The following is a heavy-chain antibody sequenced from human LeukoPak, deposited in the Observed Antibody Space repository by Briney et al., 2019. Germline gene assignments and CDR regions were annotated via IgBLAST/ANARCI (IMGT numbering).Heavy chain of an antibody. J-gene: IGHJ5*02. CDR3: ARTPRYDFWSGYSNWFDH. V-gene: IGHV1-18*01. Sequence: GASVKVSCKASDYTFTKYSLSWVRQTPGQGLEWMGWISTYNGNTIYAQNLQGRVTMTTDTSTSTAYMELRSLRSDDTAVYYCARTPRYDFWSGYSNWFDHWGQGTLVTVSS. D-gene: IGHD3-3*01. CDR1: DYTFTKYS. CDR2: ISTYNGNT.